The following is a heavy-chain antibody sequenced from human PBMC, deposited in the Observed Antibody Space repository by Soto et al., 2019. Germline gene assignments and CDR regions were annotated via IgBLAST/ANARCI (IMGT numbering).Heavy chain of an antibody. CDR1: GFTFDFYW. J-gene: IGHJ3*02. CDR2: IKEDGSQK. D-gene: IGHD6-19*01. CDR3: ATWGGGYRSAWPI. V-gene: IGHV3-7*02. Sequence: HPGGSLRLSCAASGFTFDFYWMTWVRQAPGKGLEWVANIKEDGSQKYYVDSVKGRFTISRDNAKNSLYLQMNSLRAEDTAVYYCATWGGGYRSAWPIWGQGTMVTVSS.